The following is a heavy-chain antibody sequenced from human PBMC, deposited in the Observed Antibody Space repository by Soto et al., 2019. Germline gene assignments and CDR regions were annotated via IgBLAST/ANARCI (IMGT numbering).Heavy chain of an antibody. D-gene: IGHD2-2*01. Sequence: PSETLSLTCTVSGGSLCCYYWSWNRQPPGKGLEGIGYIYYRGSTNYNPSLKSRVTISVDTSKNQFSLKLSSVTAADTAVDYCARESYAGAFVIWGEGTMVTGSS. V-gene: IGHV4-59*01. CDR2: IYYRGST. J-gene: IGHJ3*02. CDR1: GGSLCCYY. CDR3: ARESYAGAFVI.